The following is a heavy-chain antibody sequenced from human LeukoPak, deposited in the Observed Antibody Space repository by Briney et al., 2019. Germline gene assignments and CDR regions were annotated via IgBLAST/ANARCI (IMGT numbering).Heavy chain of an antibody. Sequence: PSETLSFTCTVSGGSISSYYWIWLRQPPGQELEWIVYIYYGGSTNYNPSLKSRVTISVDTSKNQFSLKLSSVTAADTAVYYCARDHNENGLGSGSYFWFDPWGQGTLVTVSS. D-gene: IGHD3-10*01. V-gene: IGHV4-59*01. CDR2: IYYGGST. CDR3: ARDHNENGLGSGSYFWFDP. CDR1: GGSISSYY. J-gene: IGHJ5*02.